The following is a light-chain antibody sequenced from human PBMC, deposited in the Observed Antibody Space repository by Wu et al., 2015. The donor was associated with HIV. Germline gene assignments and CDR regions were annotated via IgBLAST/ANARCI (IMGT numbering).Light chain of an antibody. CDR2: LTS. Sequence: DILMTQSPSSLSASVGDRVTIACRASQDINNNLNWYQQRPGKAPKLLIFLTSTLQSGVPSRFSGRGSGTDFTLTISSLQPEDFATYYCQQSYNVPFSFGQGTRLGDQT. J-gene: IGKJ2*03. CDR1: QDINNN. CDR3: QQSYNVPFS. V-gene: IGKV1-39*01.